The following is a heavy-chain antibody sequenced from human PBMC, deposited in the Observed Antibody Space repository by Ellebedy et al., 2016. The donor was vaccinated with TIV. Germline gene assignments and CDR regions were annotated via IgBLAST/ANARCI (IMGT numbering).Heavy chain of an antibody. V-gene: IGHV1-18*01. CDR3: ARAGMLFTMIVAPDAFDI. CDR1: SYTFTSYG. J-gene: IGHJ3*02. CDR2: ISAYNGNT. Sequence: ASVKVSXKASSYTFTSYGISWVRQAPGQGLEWMGWISAYNGNTNYAQKLQGRVTMTTDTSTSTAYMELRSLRSDDTAVYYCARAGMLFTMIVAPDAFDIWGQGTMVTVSS. D-gene: IGHD3-22*01.